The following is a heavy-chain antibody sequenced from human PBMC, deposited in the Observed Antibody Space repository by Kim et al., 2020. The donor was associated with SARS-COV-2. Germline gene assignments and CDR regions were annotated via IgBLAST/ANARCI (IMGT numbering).Heavy chain of an antibody. Sequence: ASVKVSCKASGYTFTSYGISWVRQAPGQGLEWMGWISAYNGNTNYAQKLQGRVTMTTDTSTSTAYMELRSLRSDDTAVYYCARGGLGYSIWGAGWFDPWGQGTLVTVSS. D-gene: IGHD4-4*01. CDR3: ARGGLGYSIWGAGWFDP. CDR1: GYTFTSYG. CDR2: ISAYNGNT. J-gene: IGHJ5*02. V-gene: IGHV1-18*04.